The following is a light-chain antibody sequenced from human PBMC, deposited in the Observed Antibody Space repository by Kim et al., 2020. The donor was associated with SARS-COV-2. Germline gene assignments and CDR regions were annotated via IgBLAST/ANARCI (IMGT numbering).Light chain of an antibody. Sequence: VSLSERATIKCKSSQTISNSLAGYQHRPGQPPHLLITWASTRESGVPDRFSGSGSGTDFTLTISSLQAEDVAVYYCQQFYSPPPTFGPGTKVDIK. V-gene: IGKV4-1*01. J-gene: IGKJ3*01. CDR3: QQFYSPPPT. CDR1: QTISNS. CDR2: WAS.